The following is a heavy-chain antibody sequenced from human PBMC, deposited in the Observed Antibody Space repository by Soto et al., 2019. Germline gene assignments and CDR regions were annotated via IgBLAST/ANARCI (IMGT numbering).Heavy chain of an antibody. Sequence: GESLKISCKGSGYSFTSYWISWVRQMPGKGLEWMGRIDPSDSYTNYSPSFQGHVTISADKSISTAYLQWSSLKASDTAMYYCARQGITIFGVSYGMDVWGQGTTVTVPS. CDR2: IDPSDSYT. J-gene: IGHJ6*02. CDR3: ARQGITIFGVSYGMDV. V-gene: IGHV5-10-1*01. CDR1: GYSFTSYW. D-gene: IGHD3-3*01.